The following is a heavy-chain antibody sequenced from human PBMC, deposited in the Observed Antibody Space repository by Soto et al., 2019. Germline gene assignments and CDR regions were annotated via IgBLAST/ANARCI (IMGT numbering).Heavy chain of an antibody. Sequence: SETLSLTCTVSGGSISSYYWSWIRQPPGKGLEWIGYIYYSGSTNYNPSLKSRATISVDTSKNQFSLKLSSVTAADTAVYYCARGAYDFWSGYGYYYYGMDVWGQGTTVTVSS. V-gene: IGHV4-59*01. D-gene: IGHD3-3*01. J-gene: IGHJ6*02. CDR1: GGSISSYY. CDR3: ARGAYDFWSGYGYYYYGMDV. CDR2: IYYSGST.